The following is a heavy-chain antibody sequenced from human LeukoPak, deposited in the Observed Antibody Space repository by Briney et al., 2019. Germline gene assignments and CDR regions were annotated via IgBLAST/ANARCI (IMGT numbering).Heavy chain of an antibody. CDR3: AKDSSQTPYYFDY. V-gene: IGHV3-53*01. CDR1: GFTVSNNY. J-gene: IGHJ4*02. Sequence: GGSLRLSCAASGFTVSNNYMSWVRQAPGKGLEWVSVIYSNANTYYADSVKGRFTISRDNSKNTLYLQMDSLRAEDTAVYYCAKDSSQTPYYFDYWGQGTLVTVSS. CDR2: IYSNANT.